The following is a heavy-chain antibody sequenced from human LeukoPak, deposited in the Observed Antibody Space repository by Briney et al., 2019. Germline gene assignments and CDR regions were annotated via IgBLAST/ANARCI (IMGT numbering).Heavy chain of an antibody. J-gene: IGHJ4*02. D-gene: IGHD6-19*01. V-gene: IGHV3-9*01. CDR3: CIAVAGTIDY. Sequence: GRSLRLSCAASGFTFDDYAMHWVRQAPGKGLEWVSGISWNSGSIGYADSVKDRFTISRDNAKNSLYLQMNSLRAEDTALYYCCIAVAGTIDYWGQGTLVTVSS. CDR1: GFTFDDYA. CDR2: ISWNSGSI.